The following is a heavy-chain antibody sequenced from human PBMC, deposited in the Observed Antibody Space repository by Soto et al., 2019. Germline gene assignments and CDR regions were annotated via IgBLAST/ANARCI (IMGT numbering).Heavy chain of an antibody. CDR1: GYTFTSYD. D-gene: IGHD6-6*01. CDR2: VKHNSGNT. V-gene: IGHV1-8*01. Sequence: QVQLVQSGAEVKKPGASVKVSCKASGYTFTSYDINWVRQATGQGLEWMGWVKHNSGNTGYAQKFQGRVTMTRNTSISTAYMELSSLRSEDTAVYYGARNLAARTTGYLDGYWGQGTLVTVSS. CDR3: ARNLAARTTGYLDGY. J-gene: IGHJ4*02.